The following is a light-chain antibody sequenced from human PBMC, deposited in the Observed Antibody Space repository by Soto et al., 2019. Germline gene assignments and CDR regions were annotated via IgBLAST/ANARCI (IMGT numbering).Light chain of an antibody. J-gene: IGKJ4*01. Sequence: DIQMTQSPSTLSASVGDRVTITCRASQSISSWLAWYQQKPGKAPKLLIYKASSIQSGVPSRFSGSGSGTEFTLTISSLQPEDFATYYCQQYNSYRLTFGGGTKVEIK. V-gene: IGKV1-5*03. CDR3: QQYNSYRLT. CDR2: KAS. CDR1: QSISSW.